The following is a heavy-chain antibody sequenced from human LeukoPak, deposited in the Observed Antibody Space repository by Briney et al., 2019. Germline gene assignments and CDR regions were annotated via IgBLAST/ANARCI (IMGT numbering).Heavy chain of an antibody. CDR3: ASGRRAIIAAGLDY. CDR1: GFTVSRNY. D-gene: IGHD6-6*01. J-gene: IGHJ4*02. Sequence: QPGGSLRLSCAASGFTVSRNYMTWVRQAPGKGLEWVSLIYSGGSTYYADSVKGRFTISRDNSKNTLYLQMNSLRVEDTAVYYCASGRRAIIAAGLDYWGQGTLVPVSS. V-gene: IGHV3-66*01. CDR2: IYSGGST.